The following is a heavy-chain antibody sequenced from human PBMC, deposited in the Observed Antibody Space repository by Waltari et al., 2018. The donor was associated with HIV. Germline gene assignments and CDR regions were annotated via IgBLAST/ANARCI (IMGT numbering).Heavy chain of an antibody. D-gene: IGHD5-18*01. J-gene: IGHJ5*02. CDR3: VTAMVRGVIITRLFDP. V-gene: IGHV1-69*12. CDR1: GGAFGAFA. Sequence: QVQLVQSRTKVRKPGSSVQVSCKASGGAFGAFAFTWVRQAPGQGLEWMGGIIPVFGTRDYRQKFQGRITITADESTSTVYLELNSLTSDDTDVYFCVTAMVRGVIITRLFDPWGQGTLVIVSS. CDR2: IIPVFGTR.